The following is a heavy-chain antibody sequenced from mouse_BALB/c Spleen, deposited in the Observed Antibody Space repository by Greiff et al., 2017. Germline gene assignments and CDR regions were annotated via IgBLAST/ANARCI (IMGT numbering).Heavy chain of an antibody. CDR3: ARSPLLRGAYAMDY. Sequence: EVQVVESGGGLVQPGGSLKLSCAASGFTFSSYGMSWVRQTPDKRLELVATINSNGGSTYYPDSVKGRFTISRDNAKNTLYLQMSSLKSEDTAMYYCARSPLLRGAYAMDYWGQGTSVTVSS. D-gene: IGHD1-2*01. CDR1: GFTFSSYG. J-gene: IGHJ4*01. V-gene: IGHV5-6-3*01. CDR2: INSNGGST.